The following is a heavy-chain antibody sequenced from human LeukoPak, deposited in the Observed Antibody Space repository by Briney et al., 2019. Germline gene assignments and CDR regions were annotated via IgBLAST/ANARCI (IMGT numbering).Heavy chain of an antibody. Sequence: SETLSLTCTVSGGSISSYYWSWIRQPPGKGLEWIGYIYYSGGTNYNPSLKSRVTISVDTSKNQFSLKLSSVTAADTAVYYCARVVWFGELCWFDPWGQGTLVTVSS. J-gene: IGHJ5*02. V-gene: IGHV4-59*01. CDR3: ARVVWFGELCWFDP. CDR1: GGSISSYY. D-gene: IGHD3-10*01. CDR2: IYYSGGT.